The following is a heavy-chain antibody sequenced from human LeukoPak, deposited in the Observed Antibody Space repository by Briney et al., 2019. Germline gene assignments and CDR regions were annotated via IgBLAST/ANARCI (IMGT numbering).Heavy chain of an antibody. CDR3: TTLHKDYSNYCCYYYMDV. D-gene: IGHD4-11*01. CDR2: IKSKTDGGTT. Sequence: GGSLRLSCAASGFTFTNAWMSWVRQAPGKGLEWVGRIKSKTDGGTTDYAAPVKGRFTISRDDSKNTLYLQMNSLKTEDTAVYYCTTLHKDYSNYCCYYYMDVWGKGTTVTVSS. V-gene: IGHV3-15*01. CDR1: GFTFTNAW. J-gene: IGHJ6*03.